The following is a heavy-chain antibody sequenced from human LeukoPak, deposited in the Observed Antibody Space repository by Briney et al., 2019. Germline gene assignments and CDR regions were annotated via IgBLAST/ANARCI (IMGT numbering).Heavy chain of an antibody. CDR3: SRAGSSSRKFDP. CDR2: IYYSGST. J-gene: IGHJ5*02. CDR1: GGSISSGGYY. V-gene: IGHV4-31*03. D-gene: IGHD6-13*01. Sequence: SEPLSLTCTVSGGSISSGGYYWSWIRQHPGKGLEWIGYIYYSGSTYYNPSFKSRVTISVDTSKNQFSLKLSSVTAADTAVYYCSRAGSSSRKFDPWGQGTLVTVSS.